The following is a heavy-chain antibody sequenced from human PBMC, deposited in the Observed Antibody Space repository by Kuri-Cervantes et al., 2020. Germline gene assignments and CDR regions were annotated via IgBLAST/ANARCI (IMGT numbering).Heavy chain of an antibody. D-gene: IGHD3-22*01. V-gene: IGHV3-48*01. CDR1: GFTFSSYS. CDR2: ISSSSSTI. J-gene: IGHJ4*02. CDR3: ARGGTYYYDSSGYYYDSFDY. Sequence: GESLKISCAASGFTFSSYSMNWVRQAPGKGLEWVSYISSSSSTIYYADSVKGRFTLSRDNSKNTLFMQMNSLRAEDTAVYYCARGGTYYYDSSGYYYDSFDYWGQGTLVTVSS.